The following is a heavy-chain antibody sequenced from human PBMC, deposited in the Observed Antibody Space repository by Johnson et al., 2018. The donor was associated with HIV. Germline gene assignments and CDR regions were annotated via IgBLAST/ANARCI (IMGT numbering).Heavy chain of an antibody. CDR1: GFSFSNAW. J-gene: IGHJ3*02. V-gene: IGHV3-15*01. CDR2: IKSKTYGGTT. CDR3: TTLLGNYCAGGVCYDDAFDI. Sequence: EVQLLESGGGLVKPGGSLRLSCAASGFSFSNAWMSWVRQAPEKGLEWVGRIKSKTYGGTTDYAAPVKGRFTISRDDSKNTLFLQMNSLKTEDTAVYYCTTLLGNYCAGGVCYDDAFDIWGQGTMVTVSS. D-gene: IGHD2-8*02.